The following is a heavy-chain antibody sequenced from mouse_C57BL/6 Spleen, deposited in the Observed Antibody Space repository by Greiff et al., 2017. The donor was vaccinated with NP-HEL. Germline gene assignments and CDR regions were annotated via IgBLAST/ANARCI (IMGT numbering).Heavy chain of an antibody. J-gene: IGHJ1*03. V-gene: IGHV2-6-1*01. D-gene: IGHD5-1*01. Sequence: VKLMESGPGLVAPSQSLSITCTVSGFSLTSYGVHWVRQPPGKGLEWLVVIWSDGSTTYNSALKSRLSISKDNSKSQVFLKMNSLQTDDTAMYYSARHGEYDWYFDVWGTGTTVTVSS. CDR3: ARHGEYDWYFDV. CDR1: GFSLTSYG. CDR2: IWSDGST.